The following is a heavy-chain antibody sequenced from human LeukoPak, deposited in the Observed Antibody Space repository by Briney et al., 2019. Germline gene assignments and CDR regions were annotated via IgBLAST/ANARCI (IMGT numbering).Heavy chain of an antibody. Sequence: GGSLRLSCAASGFIFSSNSMNRVRQAPGKGLEWVSYISGSSSTIYYADSVKGRFTISRDNAKNSLYLQMNSLRTEDTAVYYCVTNFDPDVDWGQGTLVTVSS. V-gene: IGHV3-48*01. CDR3: VTNFDPDVD. CDR1: GFIFSSNS. J-gene: IGHJ4*02. D-gene: IGHD3-9*01. CDR2: ISGSSSTI.